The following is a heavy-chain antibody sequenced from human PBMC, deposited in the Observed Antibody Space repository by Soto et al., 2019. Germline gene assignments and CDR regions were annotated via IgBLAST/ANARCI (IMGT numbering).Heavy chain of an antibody. CDR1: GFTFSGSA. V-gene: IGHV3-73*01. CDR3: ARGLQSLFDY. J-gene: IGHJ4*02. Sequence: GGSLRLSCAASGFTFSGSAMHWVRQASGKGLEWVGRIRSKANSYATAYAASVKGRFTISRDDSKNTAYLQMNSLKTEDTAVYYCARGLQSLFDYWGQGTLVTVSS. CDR2: IRSKANSYAT.